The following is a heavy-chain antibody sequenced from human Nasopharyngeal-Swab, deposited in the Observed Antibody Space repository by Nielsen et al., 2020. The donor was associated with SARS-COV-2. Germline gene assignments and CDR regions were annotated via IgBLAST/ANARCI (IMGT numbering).Heavy chain of an antibody. CDR2: ITPFNGNA. Sequence: KVSCKASGFSITYRFLHWMRQAPEQALEWMGWITPFNGNAKYAQKFQGRVSITRDGSRTTASLELSSLRPDDTAMYFCASGQCINGVCNPTDGLDVWGQGTSVTVS. J-gene: IGHJ6*02. CDR3: ASGQCINGVCNPTDGLDV. D-gene: IGHD2-8*01. V-gene: IGHV1-45*02. CDR1: GFSITYRF.